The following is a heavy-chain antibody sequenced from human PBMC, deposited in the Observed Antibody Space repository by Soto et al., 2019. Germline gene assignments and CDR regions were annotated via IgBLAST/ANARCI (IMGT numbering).Heavy chain of an antibody. J-gene: IGHJ5*01. CDR1: GFSFSDYA. Sequence: GSLTLSCAASGFSFSDYAMSWVRQAPGKGLEWVSSISRTGDSAYYADSVKGRFAISRDRSKNRLSLQMNRLRVEDTAVYYCAKGPDGSGYYHNWFDSWGQGTLITVSS. CDR3: AKGPDGSGYYHNWFDS. V-gene: IGHV3-23*01. CDR2: ISRTGDSA. D-gene: IGHD3-22*01.